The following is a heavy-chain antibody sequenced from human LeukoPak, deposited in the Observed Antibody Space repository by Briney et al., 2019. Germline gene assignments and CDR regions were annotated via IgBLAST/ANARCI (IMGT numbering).Heavy chain of an antibody. CDR1: GFTFSRYE. CDR3: ATRYNWNGGEYFDY. D-gene: IGHD1-1*01. CDR2: ISSSGSTI. V-gene: IGHV3-48*03. J-gene: IGHJ4*02. Sequence: GGSLRLSCAASGFTFSRYEMNWVRQAPGKGLEWVSYISSSGSTIYYADSVKGRFTISRDNAKNSLYLQMNSLRAEDTALYYCATRYNWNGGEYFDYWGQGTLVTVSS.